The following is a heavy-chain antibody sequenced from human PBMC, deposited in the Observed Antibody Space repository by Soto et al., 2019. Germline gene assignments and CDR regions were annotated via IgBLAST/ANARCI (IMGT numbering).Heavy chain of an antibody. Sequence: GGSLRLSCAASGFTFSSYGMHWVRQAPGKGLEWVSAISGSGGSTYYADSVKGRFTISRDNSKNTLYLQMNSLRAEDTAVYYCAKDRGQYSYGRRSLFDYWGQGTLVTVSS. CDR3: AKDRGQYSYGRRSLFDY. CDR1: GFTFSSYG. V-gene: IGHV3-23*01. CDR2: ISGSGGST. J-gene: IGHJ4*02. D-gene: IGHD5-18*01.